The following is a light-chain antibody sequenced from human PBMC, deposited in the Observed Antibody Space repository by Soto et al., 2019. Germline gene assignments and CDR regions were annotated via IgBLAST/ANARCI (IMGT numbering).Light chain of an antibody. CDR2: GGS. Sequence: EVVMMQFPATLSVSPGDRATLSCRSSQSVSSNLAWYQQKPGQSPRLLIYGGSTRATGIPARFSGSGSGTEFTLTISSLQSEDFAIYYCQQYKNWWTFGQGTKVEIK. CDR3: QQYKNWWT. J-gene: IGKJ1*01. V-gene: IGKV3-15*01. CDR1: QSVSSN.